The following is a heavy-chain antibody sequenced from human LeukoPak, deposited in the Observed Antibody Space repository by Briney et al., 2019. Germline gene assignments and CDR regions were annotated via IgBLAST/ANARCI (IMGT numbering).Heavy chain of an antibody. CDR2: INSDGSST. Sequence: GGSLSLSCAASGFTFSSYWMHWVRQAPGKGLVWVSRINSDGSSTSYADSVKGRFTISRDNAKNTLYLQMNSLRAEDTAVYYCARDPQLRFLEWFDYWGQGTLVTVSS. CDR3: ARDPQLRFLEWFDY. CDR1: GFTFSSYW. V-gene: IGHV3-74*01. D-gene: IGHD3-3*01. J-gene: IGHJ4*02.